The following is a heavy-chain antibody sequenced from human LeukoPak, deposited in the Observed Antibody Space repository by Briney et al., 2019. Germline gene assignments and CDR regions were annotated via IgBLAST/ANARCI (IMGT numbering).Heavy chain of an antibody. D-gene: IGHD2-2*02. CDR3: ASPIYYYYYGMDV. CDR2: INHSGST. Sequence: PSETLSLTCAVYGVSFSGYYWSWIRQPPGKGLEWIGEINHSGSTNYNPSLKSRVTISVDTSKNQFSLKLSSVTAADTAVYYCASPIYYYYYGMDVWGQGTTVTVSS. CDR1: GVSFSGYY. V-gene: IGHV4-34*01. J-gene: IGHJ6*02.